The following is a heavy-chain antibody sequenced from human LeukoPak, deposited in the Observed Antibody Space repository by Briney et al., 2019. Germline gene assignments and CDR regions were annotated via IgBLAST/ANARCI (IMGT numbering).Heavy chain of an antibody. CDR3: ARVHKEGGSYVSEREAFDI. D-gene: IGHD1-26*01. V-gene: IGHV1-8*01. J-gene: IGHJ3*02. CDR2: MNPNSGNT. Sequence: ASVKVSCKASGYTFTSHHINWVRQAAGQGLEWMGWMNPNSGNTAYAQKFQGRVTMTWDTSISTAYMELSSLRSEDTAVYYCARVHKEGGSYVSEREAFDIWGQGTMVTVSS. CDR1: GYTFTSHH.